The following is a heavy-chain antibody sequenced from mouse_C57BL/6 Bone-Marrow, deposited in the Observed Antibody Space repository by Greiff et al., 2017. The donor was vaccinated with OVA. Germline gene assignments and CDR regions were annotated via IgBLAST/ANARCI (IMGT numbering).Heavy chain of an antibody. Sequence: QVQLKESGPELVRPGVSVKISCKGSGYTFTDYAMHWVKQSHAKSLEWIGVISTYYGDASYNQKFKDKATMTVDKSSSTAYMELARLTSEDSAVYYCARERVYYYSSSFYFDYWGQGTTLTVSS. CDR3: ARERVYYYSSSFYFDY. CDR2: ISTYYGDA. D-gene: IGHD1-1*01. CDR1: GYTFTDYA. J-gene: IGHJ2*01. V-gene: IGHV1-67*01.